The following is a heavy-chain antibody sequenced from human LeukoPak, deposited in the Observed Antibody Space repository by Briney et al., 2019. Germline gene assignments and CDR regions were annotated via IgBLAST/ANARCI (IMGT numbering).Heavy chain of an antibody. D-gene: IGHD6-19*01. CDR3: ARDDPNSSGWWFDY. Sequence: GASVKVSCKASGYTFTSYDINWVRQATGQGLEWMGWMNPNSGNTGYAQKFQGRVTMTRNTSISTAYMELRSLRSDDTAVYYCARDDPNSSGWWFDYWGQGTLVTVSS. J-gene: IGHJ4*02. V-gene: IGHV1-8*01. CDR2: MNPNSGNT. CDR1: GYTFTSYD.